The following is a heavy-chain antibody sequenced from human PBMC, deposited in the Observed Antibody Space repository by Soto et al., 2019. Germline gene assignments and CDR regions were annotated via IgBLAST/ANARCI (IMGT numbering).Heavy chain of an antibody. V-gene: IGHV3-23*01. J-gene: IGHJ4*02. D-gene: IGHD3-16*01. CDR3: AKIMLPNRDINFDS. CDR1: GFTFNNYV. Sequence: GGSLRLSCAASGFTFNNYVMNWIRQAPGQGLEWISAMTGDDDTTFYVDSVKGRFTISRDNSKNTMYLQMNSLRVEDTAIYYCAKIMLPNRDINFDSWGQGTLVTVSS. CDR2: MTGDDDTT.